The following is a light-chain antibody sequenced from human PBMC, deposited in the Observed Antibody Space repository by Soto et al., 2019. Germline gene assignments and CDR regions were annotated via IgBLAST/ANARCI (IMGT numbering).Light chain of an antibody. V-gene: IGKV1-39*01. J-gene: IGKJ1*01. CDR2: AAS. Sequence: DIQMTQSPSSLSASVGDRVTITCRASQSISSYLNWYQQKPGKAPKLLIYAASSLQSGVPSRFSGSGSGTDFTLTISRLQPEDFATHYCQQSYRTLRTFGQGTKVEIK. CDR1: QSISSY. CDR3: QQSYRTLRT.